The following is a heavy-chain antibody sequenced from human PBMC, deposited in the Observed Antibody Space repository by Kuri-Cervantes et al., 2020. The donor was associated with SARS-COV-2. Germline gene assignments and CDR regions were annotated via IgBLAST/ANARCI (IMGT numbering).Heavy chain of an antibody. CDR3: AKIRWDYGTRYYYGMDV. CDR2: IWYDGSNK. D-gene: IGHD4-17*01. J-gene: IGHJ6*02. V-gene: IGHV3-30*02. Sequence: GGPLRLSCSASGFTFSSYGMHWVRQAPGKGLEWVAVIWYDGSNKYYADSVKGRFTISRDNSKNTLYLQMNSLRAEDTAVYYCAKIRWDYGTRYYYGMDVWGQGTTVTVSS. CDR1: GFTFSSYG.